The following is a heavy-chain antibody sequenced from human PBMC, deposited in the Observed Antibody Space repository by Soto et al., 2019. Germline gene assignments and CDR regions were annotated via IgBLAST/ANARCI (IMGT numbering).Heavy chain of an antibody. CDR2: ISGSSDVT. CDR1: GLPFSTTA. Sequence: EVRLLESGGGLVQPGGSLRLSCAASGLPFSTTAMNWVRQAPGKGLEWLYLISGSSDVTYYAESVKGRFTSSRDNSKNVLYLQMKSLRVDDTAVYYCAKYSGDFPVFNGLNVWGQGTTVIVSS. D-gene: IGHD1-26*01. J-gene: IGHJ6*02. CDR3: AKYSGDFPVFNGLNV. V-gene: IGHV3-23*01.